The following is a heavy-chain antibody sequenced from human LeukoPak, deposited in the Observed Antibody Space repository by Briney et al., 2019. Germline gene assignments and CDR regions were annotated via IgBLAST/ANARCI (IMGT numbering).Heavy chain of an antibody. CDR2: IIPIFGTA. Sequence: ASVKVSCKASGGTFSSYAISWVRQAPGQGLEWMGGIIPIFGTANYAQKFQGRVTITADESTSTAYMELSSLRSEDTAVYYCARAREAMVTAFQHWGQGTLVTVSS. D-gene: IGHD5-18*01. CDR3: ARAREAMVTAFQH. V-gene: IGHV1-69*13. CDR1: GGTFSSYA. J-gene: IGHJ1*01.